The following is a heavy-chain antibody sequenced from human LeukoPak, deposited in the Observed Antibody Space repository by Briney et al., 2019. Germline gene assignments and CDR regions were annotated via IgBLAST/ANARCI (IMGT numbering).Heavy chain of an antibody. J-gene: IGHJ4*02. V-gene: IGHV1-18*01. CDR2: ISAYNGNT. D-gene: IGHD1-26*01. CDR1: GYTFTSYG. Sequence: ASVKVSCKASGYTFTSYGISWVRQAPGQGLEWMGWISAYNGNTNYAQKLQGRVTMTTDTSTSTAYMELRSLRSDDTAVYYCARGFRRYSGSYYSSIWGQGTLATVSS. CDR3: ARGFRRYSGSYYSSI.